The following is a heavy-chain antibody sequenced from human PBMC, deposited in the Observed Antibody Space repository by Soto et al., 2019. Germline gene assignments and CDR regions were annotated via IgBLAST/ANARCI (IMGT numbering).Heavy chain of an antibody. V-gene: IGHV1-18*01. Sequence: QVQLVQSGAEVKKPGASVKVSCKASGYTFTSYGISWVRQAPGQGLEWMGWISAYNGNTNYAQKLQGRVTITTDTSTSTAYMELRSLRSDDTAVYYCARSSRRELLPYYFDYWGQGTLVTVSS. J-gene: IGHJ4*02. CDR1: GYTFTSYG. CDR2: ISAYNGNT. D-gene: IGHD1-26*01. CDR3: ARSSRRELLPYYFDY.